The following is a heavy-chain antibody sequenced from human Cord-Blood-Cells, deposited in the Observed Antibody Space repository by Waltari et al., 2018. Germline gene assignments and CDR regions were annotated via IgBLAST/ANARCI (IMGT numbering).Heavy chain of an antibody. D-gene: IGHD3-16*02. J-gene: IGHJ4*02. V-gene: IGHV3-23*01. CDR2: ISGSGGST. CDR3: AKDFTFGGVIVDY. Sequence: EVQLLELGGGLVQPGGSLRLSCAASGFTFSSYAMRWVRPAPGMGLEWVSAISGSGGSTYYADSVKGRFTISRDNSKNTLYLQMNSLRAEDTAVYYCAKDFTFGGVIVDYWGQGTLVTVSS. CDR1: GFTFSSYA.